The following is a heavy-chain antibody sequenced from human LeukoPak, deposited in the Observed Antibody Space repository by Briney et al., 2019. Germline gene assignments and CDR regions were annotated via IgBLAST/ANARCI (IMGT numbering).Heavy chain of an antibody. CDR2: ISSSSSYI. Sequence: GGSLRLSCAASGFTFSSYSMNWVRQAPGKGLEWVSSISSSSSYIYYADSVKGRFTISRDNSKNTLYLQMNSLRAEDTAVYYCARVPGSSWYSARVAPFDYWGQGTLVTVSS. CDR3: ARVPGSSWYSARVAPFDY. V-gene: IGHV3-21*01. CDR1: GFTFSSYS. D-gene: IGHD6-13*01. J-gene: IGHJ4*02.